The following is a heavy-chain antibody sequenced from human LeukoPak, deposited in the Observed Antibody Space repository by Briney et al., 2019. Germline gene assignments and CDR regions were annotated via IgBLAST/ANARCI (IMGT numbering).Heavy chain of an antibody. J-gene: IGHJ4*02. CDR2: INPNSGGT. Sequence: ASVKVSCKASGYTFTGYYMHWVRQAPGQGLEWMGWINPNSGGTNYAQKFQGRVTMTRDTSISTTYMELSRLRSDDTAVYYRARVWSGYPFDYWGQGTLVTVSS. V-gene: IGHV1-2*02. D-gene: IGHD3-3*01. CDR1: GYTFTGYY. CDR3: ARVWSGYPFDY.